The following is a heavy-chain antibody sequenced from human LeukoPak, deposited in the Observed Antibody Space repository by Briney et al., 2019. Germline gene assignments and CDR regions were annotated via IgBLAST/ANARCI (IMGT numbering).Heavy chain of an antibody. V-gene: IGHV3-49*03. D-gene: IGHD2-8*01. J-gene: IGHJ5*02. CDR1: GFTFGDYA. CDR2: IRSKAYGGTT. CDR3: TRVKLPIVLMVYATSGSYWFDP. Sequence: GGSLRLSCTASGFTFGDYAMSWFRQAPGKGLEWVGFIRSKAYGGTTEYAASVKGRFTIPRDDSKSIAYLQMNSLKTEDTAVYYCTRVKLPIVLMVYATSGSYWFDPWGQGTLVTVSS.